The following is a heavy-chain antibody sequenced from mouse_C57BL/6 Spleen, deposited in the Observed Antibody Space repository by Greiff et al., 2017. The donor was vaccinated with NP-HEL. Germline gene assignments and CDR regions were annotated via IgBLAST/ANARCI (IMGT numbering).Heavy chain of an antibody. J-gene: IGHJ4*01. CDR2: INPNNGGT. Sequence: EVQLQQSGPELVKPGASVKIPCKASGYTFTDYNMDWVKQSHGKSLEWIGDINPNNGGTIYNQKFKGKATLTVDKSSSTAYMELRSLTSEDTAVYYCARSRSNYVYYYAMDYWGQRTSVTVPS. D-gene: IGHD2-5*01. CDR3: ARSRSNYVYYYAMDY. V-gene: IGHV1-18*01. CDR1: GYTFTDYN.